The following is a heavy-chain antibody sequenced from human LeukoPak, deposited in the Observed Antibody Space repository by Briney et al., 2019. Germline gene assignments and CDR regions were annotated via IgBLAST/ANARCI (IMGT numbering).Heavy chain of an antibody. V-gene: IGHV3-74*01. CDR1: GFTFRKYW. CDR2: INPDDGST. J-gene: IGHJ6*02. CDR3: ARDRSSFNGMDV. Sequence: GGSLRLSCAASGFTFRKYWLHWVRQAPGKGLVWVSRINPDDGSTSYADSVKGRFTISRDSAKNTLYLQMNCLRVEDTAVYYCARDRSSFNGMDVWGQGTTVTVSS.